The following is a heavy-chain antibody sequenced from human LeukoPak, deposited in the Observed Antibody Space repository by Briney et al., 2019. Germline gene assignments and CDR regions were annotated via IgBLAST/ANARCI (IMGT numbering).Heavy chain of an antibody. J-gene: IGHJ4*02. D-gene: IGHD5-18*01. Sequence: PGGSLRLSCAASGVTFRDYYMSCIRQAPGKGLEWGAYISSRGSTIYSADSVKGRFTSSRDNAKNSLYLQMHSLRAEDTAVYYCARSRLYRSSGYSYGYWGQGTLVTVSS. CDR3: ARSRLYRSSGYSYGY. CDR2: ISSRGSTI. V-gene: IGHV3-11*01. CDR1: GVTFRDYY.